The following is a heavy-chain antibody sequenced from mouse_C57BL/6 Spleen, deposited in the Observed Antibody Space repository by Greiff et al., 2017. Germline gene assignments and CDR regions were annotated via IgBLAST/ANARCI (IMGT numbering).Heavy chain of an antibody. CDR3: ARIANWVTTVVAPRYFDV. J-gene: IGHJ1*03. D-gene: IGHD1-1*01. Sequence: QVTLKECGPGILQPSQTLSLTCSFSGFSLSTFGMGVGWIRQPSGKGLEWLAHIWWDDDKYYNPALKSRLTISKVTSKNQVFLKIANVDTADTATYYCARIANWVTTVVAPRYFDVWGTGTTVTVSS. V-gene: IGHV8-8*01. CDR2: IWWDDDK. CDR1: GFSLSTFGMG.